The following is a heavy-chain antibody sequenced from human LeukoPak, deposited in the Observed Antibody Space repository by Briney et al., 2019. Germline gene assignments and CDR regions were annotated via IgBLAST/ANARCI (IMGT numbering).Heavy chain of an antibody. CDR3: ARDYGDARFDY. J-gene: IGHJ4*02. Sequence: VNASETLSLTCTVSGGSISSGGYYWSWIRQHPGKGLEWIGYIYYSGSTYYNPSLKSRVTISVDTSKNQFSLKLSSVTAADTAVYYCARDYGDARFDYWGQGTLVTVSS. D-gene: IGHD4-17*01. V-gene: IGHV4-31*03. CDR2: IYYSGST. CDR1: GGSISSGGYY.